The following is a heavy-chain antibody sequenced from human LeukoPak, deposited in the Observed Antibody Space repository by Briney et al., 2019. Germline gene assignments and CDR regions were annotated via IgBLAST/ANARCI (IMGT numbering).Heavy chain of an antibody. CDR3: ARDYYGSGSLYYFDY. CDR1: GGSISGYY. V-gene: IGHV4-4*07. D-gene: IGHD3-10*01. J-gene: IGHJ4*02. CDR2: IYTSGST. Sequence: SGTLSLTCTVSGGSISGYYWSWIRQPAGKGLEWIGRIYTSGSTNYNPSLKSRVTISVDKSKNQFSLKLSSVTAADTAVYYCARDYYGSGSLYYFDYWGQGTLVTVSS.